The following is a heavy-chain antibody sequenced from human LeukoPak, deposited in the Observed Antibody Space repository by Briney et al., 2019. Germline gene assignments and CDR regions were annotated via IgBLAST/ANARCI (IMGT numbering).Heavy chain of an antibody. V-gene: IGHV4-39*07. J-gene: IGHJ4*02. CDR2: IYYTGST. D-gene: IGHD1-26*01. CDR1: GGSISSSSYY. Sequence: SETLSLTCTVSGGSISSSSYYWGWIRQPPGKGLEWIGSIYYTGSTNYNPSLKSRVTISVDTSKNQFSLKLSSVTAADTAMYYCASFHGRLLILYYFDYWGQGTLVTVSS. CDR3: ASFHGRLLILYYFDY.